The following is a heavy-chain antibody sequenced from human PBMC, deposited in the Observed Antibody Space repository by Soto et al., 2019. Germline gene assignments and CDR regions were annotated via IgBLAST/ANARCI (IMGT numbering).Heavy chain of an antibody. D-gene: IGHD3-16*02. Sequence: TSETLSLTCAVYGGSFSGYYWSWIRQPPWKGLEWIGEINHSGSTNYNPSLKSRVTISVDTSKNQFSLKLSSVTAADTAVYYCARGRNDYIWGSYRYTGPSLPYWGQGTLVT. J-gene: IGHJ4*02. V-gene: IGHV4-34*01. CDR1: GGSFSGYY. CDR3: ARGRNDYIWGSYRYTGPSLPY. CDR2: INHSGST.